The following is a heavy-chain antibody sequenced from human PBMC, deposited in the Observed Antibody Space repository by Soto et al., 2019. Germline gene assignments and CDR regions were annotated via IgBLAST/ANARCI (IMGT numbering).Heavy chain of an antibody. Sequence: SETLPLTCSVSGYSVTSSDYYWAWIRQPPGKGLEWIGSMFYSGLTYYNPSLKSRVTLSVDTSKNRFSVRLNSVTAADTAVYYCAPLSVSLSGPYGIHVWGQGTTVTVSS. V-gene: IGHV4-39*01. CDR1: GYSVTSSDYY. CDR2: MFYSGLT. J-gene: IGHJ6*02. CDR3: APLSVSLSGPYGIHV. D-gene: IGHD2-15*01.